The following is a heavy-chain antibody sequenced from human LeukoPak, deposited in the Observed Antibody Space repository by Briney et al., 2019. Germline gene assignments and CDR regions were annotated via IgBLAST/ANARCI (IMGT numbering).Heavy chain of an antibody. CDR2: IYYSGST. J-gene: IGHJ6*02. Sequence: SETLSLTCTVSVGSISSGVYYWSWIRQPPGKGLEWIGYIYYSGSTYYNPSLKSRVTISVDTSKNQFSLKLSSVTAADTAVYYCARDQISSSWYNYYYYGMDVWGQGTTVTVSS. V-gene: IGHV4-30-4*01. CDR3: ARDQISSSWYNYYYYGMDV. D-gene: IGHD6-13*01. CDR1: VGSISSGVYY.